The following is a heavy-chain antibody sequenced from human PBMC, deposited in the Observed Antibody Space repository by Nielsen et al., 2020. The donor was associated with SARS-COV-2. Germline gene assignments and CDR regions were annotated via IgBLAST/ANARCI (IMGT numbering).Heavy chain of an antibody. V-gene: IGHV1-8*01. D-gene: IGHD2-2*01. CDR2: MNPNSGNT. Sequence: LGWMNPNSGNTGYAQKFQGRVTMTRNTSISTAYMELSSLRSEDTAVYYCARGTGDTSLDYYYYYGMDVWGQGTTVTVSS. CDR3: ARGTGDTSLDYYYYYGMDV. J-gene: IGHJ6*02.